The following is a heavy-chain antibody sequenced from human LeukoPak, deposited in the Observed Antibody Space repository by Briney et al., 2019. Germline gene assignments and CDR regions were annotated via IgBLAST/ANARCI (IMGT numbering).Heavy chain of an antibody. Sequence: GGSLRLSCAAPGFSFSSYSMNWVRQAPGRGLEWVSSISASGNYIYYADSVKGRFTISRDSAENSLYLQMNSMGAEDTAVYYCARGLYYYGTDAFDIWGQGTMVTVS. CDR3: ARGLYYYGTDAFDI. D-gene: IGHD3-16*01. V-gene: IGHV3-21*01. CDR2: ISASGNYI. J-gene: IGHJ3*02. CDR1: GFSFSSYS.